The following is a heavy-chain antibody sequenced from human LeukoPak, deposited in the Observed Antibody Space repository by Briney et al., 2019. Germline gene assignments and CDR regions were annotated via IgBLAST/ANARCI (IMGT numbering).Heavy chain of an antibody. J-gene: IGHJ6*02. Sequence: PGGSLRLSCAASGFTFSSYDMHWVRQATGKGLEWDSAIGTAGDTYYPGSVKGRFTISRENAKNSLYLQMNSLRAGDTAVYYCARSTVTTRYYYGMDVWGQGTTVTVSS. CDR2: IGTAGDT. D-gene: IGHD4-17*01. CDR3: ARSTVTTRYYYGMDV. CDR1: GFTFSSYD. V-gene: IGHV3-13*01.